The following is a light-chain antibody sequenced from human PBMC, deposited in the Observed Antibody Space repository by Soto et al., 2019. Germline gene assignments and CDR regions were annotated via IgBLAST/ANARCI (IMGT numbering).Light chain of an antibody. J-gene: IGLJ1*01. Sequence: QAVVTQPPSVSGAPGQRVTISCTGSSSNTGAGYEVHWYQQLPGRAPKVLIYTNNNRPSGVPDRFSGSKSGTSASLAITGLQAEDEADYYCQSYDSSLSAYVFGTGTKSPS. CDR1: SSNTGAGYE. CDR2: TNN. CDR3: QSYDSSLSAYV. V-gene: IGLV1-40*01.